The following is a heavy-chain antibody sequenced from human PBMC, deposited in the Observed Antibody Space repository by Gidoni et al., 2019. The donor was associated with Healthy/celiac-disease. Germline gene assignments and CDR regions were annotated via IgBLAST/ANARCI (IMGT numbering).Heavy chain of an antibody. CDR1: GFTFSSYW. J-gene: IGHJ4*02. Sequence: VQLVESGGGLVQPGGYLRLSCAASGFTFSSYWMSWVRQAPGKGLEWVANIKQDGSEKYYVDSVKGRFTISRDNAKNSLYLQMNSLRAEDTAVYYCARLPLDYYFDYWGQGTLVTVSS. V-gene: IGHV3-7*01. CDR3: ARLPLDYYFDY. CDR2: IKQDGSEK.